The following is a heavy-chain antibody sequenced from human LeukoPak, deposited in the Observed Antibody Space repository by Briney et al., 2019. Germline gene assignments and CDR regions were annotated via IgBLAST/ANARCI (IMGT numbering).Heavy chain of an antibody. V-gene: IGHV4-31*03. CDR3: ARGSNPYYYGSGSCPLGY. J-gene: IGHJ4*02. D-gene: IGHD3-10*01. Sequence: SETLSLTCTVSGGSISSGGYYWSWIRQHPGKGLEWIGYIYYSGSTYYNPSLKSRVTISVDTSKNQFSLKLSSVTAADTAVYYCARGSNPYYYGSGSCPLGYWGQGTLVTVSS. CDR1: GGSISSGGYY. CDR2: IYYSGST.